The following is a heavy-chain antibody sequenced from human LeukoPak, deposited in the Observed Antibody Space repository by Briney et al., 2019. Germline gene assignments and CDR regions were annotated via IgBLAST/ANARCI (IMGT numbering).Heavy chain of an antibody. V-gene: IGHV3-48*03. D-gene: IGHD2-21*02. J-gene: IGHJ3*02. CDR2: ISSSGTTI. CDR3: ARDLGVVVTVIHHAFDI. CDR1: AFIFSTYE. Sequence: GGSLRLSCAASAFIFSTYEMNWVRQAPGKGLEWVSYISSSGTTIYYADSVKGRFTISRNNAKNSLSLQMTSLRAEDTAVHYYARDLGVVVTVIHHAFDIWGQGTMVTVSS.